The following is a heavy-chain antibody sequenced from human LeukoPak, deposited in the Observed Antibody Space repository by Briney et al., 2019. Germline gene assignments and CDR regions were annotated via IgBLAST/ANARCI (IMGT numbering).Heavy chain of an antibody. D-gene: IGHD2-8*02. Sequence: GETLRLSCAASGFTFNSYVMNWVRQAPGKGLEWVSSISGSGDSTFYAHSVKGRFTISRDNSKNTLSLQMNSLRAEDTALYYCATYRQVLLPFESWGQGTLVTVSS. CDR3: ATYRQVLLPFES. CDR1: GFTFNSYV. J-gene: IGHJ4*02. CDR2: ISGSGDST. V-gene: IGHV3-23*01.